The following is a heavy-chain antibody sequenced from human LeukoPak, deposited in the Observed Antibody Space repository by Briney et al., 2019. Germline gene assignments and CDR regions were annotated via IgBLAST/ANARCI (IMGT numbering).Heavy chain of an antibody. J-gene: IGHJ3*02. D-gene: IGHD2-21*01. CDR2: IYYSGST. CDR1: GGSISSSSYY. V-gene: IGHV4-39*07. CDR3: ARLLKGWSFPAGGAFDI. Sequence: PSETLSLTCTVSGGSISSSSYYWGWIRQPPGKGLEWIGSIYYSGSTYYNPSLKSRVTISVDTSKNQFSLKLSSVTAADTAVYYCARLLKGWSFPAGGAFDIWGHGTMLTVSS.